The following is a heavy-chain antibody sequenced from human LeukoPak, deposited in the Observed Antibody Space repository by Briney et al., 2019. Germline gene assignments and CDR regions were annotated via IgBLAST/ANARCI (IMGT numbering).Heavy chain of an antibody. CDR3: ARDLHSGSHFGAAFDI. V-gene: IGHV1-69*05. J-gene: IGHJ3*02. CDR2: IIPIFGTA. Sequence: ASVKVSCKASGGTFSSYAISWVRQAPGQGLEWMGGIIPIFGTANYAQKFQGRVTITTDESTSTAYMELSSLRSEDTAVYYCARDLHSGSHFGAAFDIWGQGTMVTVSS. CDR1: GGTFSSYA. D-gene: IGHD5-12*01.